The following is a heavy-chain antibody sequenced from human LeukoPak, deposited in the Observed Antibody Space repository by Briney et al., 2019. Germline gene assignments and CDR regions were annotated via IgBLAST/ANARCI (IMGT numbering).Heavy chain of an antibody. CDR1: GFTFSSYA. J-gene: IGHJ4*02. Sequence: GESLRLTCAAPGFTFSSYAMHWVCKPPAPGMGRVAVRSYDGSNKYYADSVKGRFTISRDNSKDTLYLQMNSLRAEDTAVYYCARDPIVATILYYFDYWGQGTLVTVSS. V-gene: IGHV3-30-3*01. CDR3: ARDPIVATILYYFDY. CDR2: RSYDGSNK. D-gene: IGHD5-12*01.